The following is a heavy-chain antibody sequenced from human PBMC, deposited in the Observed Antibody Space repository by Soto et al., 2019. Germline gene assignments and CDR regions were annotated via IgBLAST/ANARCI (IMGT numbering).Heavy chain of an antibody. V-gene: IGHV4-30-2*01. Sequence: QLQLQESGSGLVEPSQTLSLTCAVSGGSIGSGVYSWNWIRQPPGKGLEWMGYIYRSGSIYYNRSLTSRVTISLGTSKTQFSLMLRSVTAADPGLYYCARLHTYVTSGPHRTPDFNFWGQGTLVAFSS. J-gene: IGHJ4*02. D-gene: IGHD2-15*01. CDR2: IYRSGSI. CDR1: GGSIGSGVYS. CDR3: ARLHTYVTSGPHRTPDFNF.